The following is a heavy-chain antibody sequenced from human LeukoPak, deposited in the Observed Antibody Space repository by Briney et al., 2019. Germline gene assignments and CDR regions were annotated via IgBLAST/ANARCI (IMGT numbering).Heavy chain of an antibody. CDR2: IYYSGST. V-gene: IGHV4-59*12. CDR3: ASVKWDLSFDF. D-gene: IGHD1-26*01. CDR1: GGSISSYY. J-gene: IGHJ4*02. Sequence: SETLSLTCTVSGGSISSYYWSWIRQPPGKGLEWIGYIYYSGSTNYNPSLKSRVTISVDTSKNQFSLKLTSVTAADTAVYYCASVKWDLSFDFWGQGIRVTVSS.